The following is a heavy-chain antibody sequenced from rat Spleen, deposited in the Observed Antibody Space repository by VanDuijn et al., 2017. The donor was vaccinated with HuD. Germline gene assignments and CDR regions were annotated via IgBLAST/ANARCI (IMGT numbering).Heavy chain of an antibody. CDR1: GFTFSDYY. CDR2: ISYEGSST. CDR3: TTMSNWFVY. J-gene: IGHJ3*01. V-gene: IGHV5-22*01. Sequence: EVQLVESGGGLVQPGRSLKLSCAASGFTFSDYYMAWVRQAPKKGLEWVASISYEGSSTYYGDSVKGRFTISRDNAKSTLYLQMNSLRSEETATYYCTTMSNWFVYWGQGTLVTVSS.